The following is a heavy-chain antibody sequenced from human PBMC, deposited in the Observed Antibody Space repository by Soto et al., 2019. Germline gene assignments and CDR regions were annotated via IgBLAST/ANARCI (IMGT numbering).Heavy chain of an antibody. CDR1: GGTFSSYA. J-gene: IGHJ4*02. D-gene: IGHD1-26*01. V-gene: IGHV1-69*06. Sequence: QVQLVQSGAEVKKPGSSVKVSCKASGGTFSSYAIRWVRQAPGQGLEWMGGIIPIFGTATYAQKFQGRVTIAADKSTRPAYLELSSLRSEDTVVYYCARGGVGATPGQHFDYWGQGSLVTVSS. CDR2: IIPIFGTA. CDR3: ARGGVGATPGQHFDY.